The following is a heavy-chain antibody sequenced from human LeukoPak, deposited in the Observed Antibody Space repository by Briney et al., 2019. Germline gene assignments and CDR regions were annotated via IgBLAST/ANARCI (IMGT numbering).Heavy chain of an antibody. CDR3: ARGGAPDN. Sequence: GGSLRLSCTASGFNFSSYWMSWVRQAPGKGLEWVANINQDGGKKYYVDSVRGRFAISRDNAENSVYLQMNSLRAEDTALYYCARGGAPDNWGQGTLVTVSS. CDR1: GFNFSSYW. CDR2: INQDGGKK. V-gene: IGHV3-7*01. J-gene: IGHJ4*02. D-gene: IGHD1-26*01.